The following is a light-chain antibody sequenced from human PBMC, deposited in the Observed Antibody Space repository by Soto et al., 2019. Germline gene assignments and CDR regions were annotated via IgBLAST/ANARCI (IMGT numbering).Light chain of an antibody. J-gene: IGKJ1*01. CDR2: LTS. CDR3: HQRQSYRRT. V-gene: IGKV3D-11*01. CDR1: QALNTR. Sequence: EIGLTQSPATLSAFPSDRVTLSCRASQALNTRLAWYQHKPGQAHRLLIYLTSNSAAGVPSRFSAWVSETDFTLTIRDVEPEDFAFYYCHQRQSYRRTFGQWTKVDIK.